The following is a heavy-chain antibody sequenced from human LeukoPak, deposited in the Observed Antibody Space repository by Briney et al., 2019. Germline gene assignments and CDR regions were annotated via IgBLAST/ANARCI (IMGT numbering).Heavy chain of an antibody. D-gene: IGHD5-12*01. J-gene: IGHJ6*02. CDR1: GFTFSGYG. Sequence: GRSLKLSCAASGFTFSGYGMHWVRQAPGKGLEWVAVISYDGHNEYYADSVKGRFTISKDNSKNTVLLQMNSLRVEDTAVCYCAKGIGYGGMDVWGQGTTLIVSS. CDR2: ISYDGHNE. V-gene: IGHV3-30*18. CDR3: AKGIGYGGMDV.